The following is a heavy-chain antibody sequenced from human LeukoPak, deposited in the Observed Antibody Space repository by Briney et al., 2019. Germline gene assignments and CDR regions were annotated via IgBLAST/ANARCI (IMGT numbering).Heavy chain of an antibody. D-gene: IGHD1-14*01. J-gene: IGHJ4*02. Sequence: ASVKVSCKASGYTFTSYGISWVRQAPGQGLEWMGWISGYNGNTKYAQQLQGRVTMTTDTSTSTAYMELRSLRSDDTAVYYCARVPMTTADYWGQGILVTVSS. CDR1: GYTFTSYG. CDR2: ISGYNGNT. CDR3: ARVPMTTADY. V-gene: IGHV1-18*01.